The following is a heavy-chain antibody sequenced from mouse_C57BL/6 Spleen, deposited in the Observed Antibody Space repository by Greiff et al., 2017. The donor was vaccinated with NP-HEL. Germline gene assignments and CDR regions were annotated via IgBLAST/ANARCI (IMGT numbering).Heavy chain of an antibody. CDR1: GYTFTDYN. D-gene: IGHD2-3*01. Sequence: VQLQQSGPELVKPGASVKIPCKASGYTFTDYNMDWVKQSHGKSLEWIGDINPNNGGTIYNQKFTGKATLTVDKSSSTADMELRSLTSEDTAVYYCARSDDGYWFAYWGQGTLVTVSA. CDR2: INPNNGGT. J-gene: IGHJ3*01. CDR3: ARSDDGYWFAY. V-gene: IGHV1-18*01.